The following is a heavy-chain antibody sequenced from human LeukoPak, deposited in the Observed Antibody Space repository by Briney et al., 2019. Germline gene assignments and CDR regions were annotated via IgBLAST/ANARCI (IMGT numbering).Heavy chain of an antibody. V-gene: IGHV3-74*01. CDR1: GFTFSISW. Sequence: LSGGSLRLSCAASGFTFSISWIHWVRQAPGKGLVWVSHVNGDGGTTTYADSVKGRFTSSRDNAKNTVYLQMNSLTAEDTAVYYCARDRRYSMDVWGQGITVTVSS. J-gene: IGHJ6*02. D-gene: IGHD2-2*02. CDR2: VNGDGGTT. CDR3: ARDRRYSMDV.